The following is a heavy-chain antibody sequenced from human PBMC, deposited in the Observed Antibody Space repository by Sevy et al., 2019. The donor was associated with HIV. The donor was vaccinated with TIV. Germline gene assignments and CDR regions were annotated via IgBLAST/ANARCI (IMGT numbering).Heavy chain of an antibody. Sequence: GGSLRLSCAASGFTFSSYAMSWVRQAPGKGLEWVSAISGSGGSTYYADSVTGRFTISRDNSKNTLYLQMNSLRAEDTAVYYCAKVARRIAVAGTEGGYFDYWGQGTLVNVSS. V-gene: IGHV3-23*01. CDR2: ISGSGGST. J-gene: IGHJ4*02. CDR1: GFTFSSYA. CDR3: AKVARRIAVAGTEGGYFDY. D-gene: IGHD6-19*01.